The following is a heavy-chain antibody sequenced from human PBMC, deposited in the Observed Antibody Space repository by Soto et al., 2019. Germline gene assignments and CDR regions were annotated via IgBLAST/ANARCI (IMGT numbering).Heavy chain of an antibody. V-gene: IGHV3-23*01. Sequence: LSLTCAASGFTFSSYAMSWVRQAPGKGLEWVSAISGSGGSTYYADSVKGRFTISRDNSKNTLYLQMNSLRAEDTAVYYCAKDETTVTTQSYYWGQGTLVTVSS. CDR1: GFTFSSYA. D-gene: IGHD4-4*01. CDR2: ISGSGGST. CDR3: AKDETTVTTQSYY. J-gene: IGHJ4*02.